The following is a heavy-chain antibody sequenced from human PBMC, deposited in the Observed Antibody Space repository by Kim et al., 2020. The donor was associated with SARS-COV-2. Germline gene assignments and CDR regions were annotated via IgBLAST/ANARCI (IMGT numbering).Heavy chain of an antibody. CDR3: ARGGVVAEEPPFDY. D-gene: IGHD2-15*01. Sequence: AQKFQGRVTITADESTSTAYMELSSLRSEDTAVYYCARGGVVAEEPPFDYWGQGTLVTVSS. J-gene: IGHJ4*02. V-gene: IGHV1-69*01.